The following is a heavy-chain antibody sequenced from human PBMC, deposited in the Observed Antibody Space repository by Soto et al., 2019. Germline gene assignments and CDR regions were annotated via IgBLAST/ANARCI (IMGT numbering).Heavy chain of an antibody. Sequence: SETLSLTCTVSGGSLSTYYWSWIRQPPGKGLEWIVYMSYSGSSNYNPSLKSRVTRSVDTSKNQVSLKLSSVTAADTAVYYCAKTRITSTAATFDPWGQGTLVTVS. J-gene: IGHJ5*02. D-gene: IGHD1-20*01. CDR1: GGSLSTYY. CDR2: MSYSGSS. CDR3: AKTRITSTAATFDP. V-gene: IGHV4-59*01.